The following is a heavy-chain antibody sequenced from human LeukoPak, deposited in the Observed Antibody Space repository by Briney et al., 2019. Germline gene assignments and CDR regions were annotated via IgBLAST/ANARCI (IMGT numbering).Heavy chain of an antibody. CDR1: GGTFSSYA. V-gene: IGHV1-69*05. J-gene: IGHJ5*02. CDR3: ASSNLAAMVRGVSNWFDP. D-gene: IGHD3-10*01. CDR2: IIPIFGTA. Sequence: ASVKVSCKASGGTFSSYAISWVRQAPGQGLVWMGGIIPIFGTANYAQKFQGRVTITTDESTSTAYMELSSLRSEDTAVYYCASSNLAAMVRGVSNWFDPWGQGTLVTVSS.